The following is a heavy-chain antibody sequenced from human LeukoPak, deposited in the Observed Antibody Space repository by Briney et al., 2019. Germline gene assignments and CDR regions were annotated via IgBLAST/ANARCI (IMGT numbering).Heavy chain of an antibody. V-gene: IGHV3-23*01. Sequence: GGPLRLSCAASGFTFNSYAMSWVRQAPGKGLECVSTISGRGHSTYYADSVKGRSTISRDKSKRTLYLEMNSLRVEDTAVYYCAKGLYYYDNNGDSRRWFDPWGQGTLVTVSS. CDR1: GFTFNSYA. D-gene: IGHD3-22*01. J-gene: IGHJ5*02. CDR3: AKGLYYYDNNGDSRRWFDP. CDR2: ISGRGHST.